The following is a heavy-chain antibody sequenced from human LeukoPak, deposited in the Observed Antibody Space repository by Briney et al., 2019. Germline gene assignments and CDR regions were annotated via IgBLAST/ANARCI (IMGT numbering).Heavy chain of an antibody. CDR2: ISHDGSDK. V-gene: IGHV3-30*18. CDR1: GFILSPYG. J-gene: IGHJ4*02. D-gene: IGHD2-2*01. CDR3: AKGGCRTSRCYVTL. Sequence: GGSLRLSCAASGFILSPYGMHWVRQAPGKGLGWDAGISHDGSDKYYEDSVKGRFTISRDNSKNTVNLQMTGLGAEDTAVYYCAKGGCRTSRCYVTLWGPGTLVTVSS.